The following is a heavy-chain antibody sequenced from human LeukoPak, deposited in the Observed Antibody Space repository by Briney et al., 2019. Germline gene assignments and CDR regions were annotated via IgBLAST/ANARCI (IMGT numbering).Heavy chain of an antibody. J-gene: IGHJ4*02. D-gene: IGHD5-18*01. V-gene: IGHV3-11*04. CDR1: GFTFSDYY. Sequence: PGGSLRLSCVASGFTFSDYYMSWIRQAPGKGLEWVSYISSSDSIMYYADSVKGRFTISRDNAKDSLFLQMNSLRADDTAVYYCARGGGPIHVWPPKPIVHWGQGTLVTVSS. CDR3: ARGGGPIHVWPPKPIVH. CDR2: ISSSDSIM.